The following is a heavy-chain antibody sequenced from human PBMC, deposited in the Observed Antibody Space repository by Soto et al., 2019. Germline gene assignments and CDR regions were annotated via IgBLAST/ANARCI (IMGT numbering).Heavy chain of an antibody. V-gene: IGHV3-48*02. Sequence: PGGSLRLSCAVSGFNFSSYSMNWVRQAPGKGLEWVSYISGSSTTIYHADSVKGRFTISRDNAKKSLYLQMNSLRDEDTAVYYCARDQYYYDSSGYSPFDYWGQGTLVTVSS. J-gene: IGHJ4*02. CDR1: GFNFSSYS. D-gene: IGHD3-22*01. CDR3: ARDQYYYDSSGYSPFDY. CDR2: ISGSSTTI.